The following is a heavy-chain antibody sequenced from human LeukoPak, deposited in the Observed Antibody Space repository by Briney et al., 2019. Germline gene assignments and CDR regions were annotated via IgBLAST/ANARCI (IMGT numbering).Heavy chain of an antibody. J-gene: IGHJ4*02. CDR1: GGSISSGGYY. D-gene: IGHD2-15*01. CDR3: AGAHELLFDY. V-gene: IGHV4-31*03. CDR2: IYYSGST. Sequence: SETLSLTCTVSGGSISSGGYYWSWIRQHPGKGLEWIGYIYYSGSTYYNPSLKSRVTISVDTSKNQFSLKLSSVTAADTAVYYCAGAHELLFDYWGQGTLVTVSS.